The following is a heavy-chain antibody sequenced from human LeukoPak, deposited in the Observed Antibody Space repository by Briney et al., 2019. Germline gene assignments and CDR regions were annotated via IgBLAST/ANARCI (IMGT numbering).Heavy chain of an antibody. Sequence: GGSLRLSCAASGFTFSSYAMHWVRQAPGKGLEWVAVISYDGSNKYYADSVKGRFTISRDNSKNTLYLQMNSLRAEDTAVYYCARGDSRDGYNPDYWGQGTLVTVSS. CDR1: GFTFSSYA. CDR2: ISYDGSNK. D-gene: IGHD5-24*01. CDR3: ARGDSRDGYNPDY. J-gene: IGHJ4*02. V-gene: IGHV3-30-3*01.